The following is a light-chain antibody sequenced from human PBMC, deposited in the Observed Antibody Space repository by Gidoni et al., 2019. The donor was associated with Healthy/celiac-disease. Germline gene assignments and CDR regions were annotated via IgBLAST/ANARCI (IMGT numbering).Light chain of an antibody. CDR1: QSISNY. CDR2: VAF. V-gene: IGKV1-39*01. CDR3: QQSYRSPYT. Sequence: DIQMTQSPSSLSASVGDRVTITCRTSQSISNYLNWYQQKPGKAPKLLINVAFSLQSGVPLRFSGGGSGTDYTLTISNLQPEDVATYYCQQSYRSPYTFGQGTKLEIK. J-gene: IGKJ2*01.